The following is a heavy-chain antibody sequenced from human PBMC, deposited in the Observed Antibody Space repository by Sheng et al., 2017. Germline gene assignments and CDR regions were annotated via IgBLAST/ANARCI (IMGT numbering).Heavy chain of an antibody. J-gene: IGHJ4*02. CDR3: ARDNFAGEIDY. V-gene: IGHV4-59*01. Sequence: QVQLQESGPGLVKPSETLSLTCTVSGGSISSYYWSWIRQPPGKGLEWIGYIYYSGSTNYNPSLKSRVTISVDTSKNQFSLKLSSVTAADTAVYYCARDNFAGEIDYWGQGTLVTVSS. CDR2: IYYSGST. CDR1: GGSISSYY. D-gene: IGHD7-27*01.